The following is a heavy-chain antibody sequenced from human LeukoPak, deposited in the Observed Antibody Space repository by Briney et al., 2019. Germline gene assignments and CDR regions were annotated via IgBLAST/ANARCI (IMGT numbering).Heavy chain of an antibody. CDR1: GFALNKYW. V-gene: IGHV3-74*01. Sequence: GGSLRLSCAASGFALNKYWMHWVRQAPGKGLVWVSRINGDGSTTSYADSVKGGFTISRDNAKNTLYLQMSSLRAEDTAVYYCATGNYYDSRGYYTFGHWGQGTLVTVSS. CDR3: ATGNYYDSRGYYTFGH. D-gene: IGHD3-22*01. J-gene: IGHJ4*02. CDR2: INGDGSTT.